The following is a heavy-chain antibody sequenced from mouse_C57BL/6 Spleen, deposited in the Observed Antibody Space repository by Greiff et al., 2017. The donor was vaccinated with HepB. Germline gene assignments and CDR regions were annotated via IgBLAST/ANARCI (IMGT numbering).Heavy chain of an antibody. D-gene: IGHD4-1*01. J-gene: IGHJ2*01. CDR2: ISDGGSYT. CDR3: ARDELGFDY. V-gene: IGHV5-4*01. CDR1: GFTFSSYA. Sequence: EVMLVESGGGLVKPGGSLKLSCAASGFTFSSYAMSWVRQTPEKRLEWVATISDGGSYTYYPDNVKGRFTISRDNAKNNLYLQVSHLKSEDTAMYYCARDELGFDYWGQGTTLTVSS.